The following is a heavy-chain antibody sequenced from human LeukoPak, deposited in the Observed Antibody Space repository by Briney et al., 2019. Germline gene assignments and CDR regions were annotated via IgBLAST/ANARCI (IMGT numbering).Heavy chain of an antibody. V-gene: IGHV3-7*01. J-gene: IGHJ6*02. CDR1: GFTFSSYW. CDR3: ATFTPSYYYYGMDV. Sequence: PGGSLRLSCAASGFTFSSYWMSWVRQAPGKGLEWVANIKQDGSEKYYVDSVKGRFTISRDNAKNSLYLQMNSLRAEDTAVYYCATFTPSYYYYGMDVWGQGTTVTVSS. D-gene: IGHD2/OR15-2a*01. CDR2: IKQDGSEK.